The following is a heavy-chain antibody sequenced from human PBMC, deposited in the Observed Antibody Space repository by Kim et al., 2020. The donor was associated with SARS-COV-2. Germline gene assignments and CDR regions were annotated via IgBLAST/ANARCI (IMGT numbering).Heavy chain of an antibody. D-gene: IGHD5-18*01. J-gene: IGHJ4*02. V-gene: IGHV4-61*02. CDR3: ARGRYAYGYFDS. CDR2: VLSTGTT. CDR1: GDSIDSGTFY. Sequence: SETLSLTCTVSGDSIDSGTFYWTWIRQPAGAGLEWIGRVLSTGTTKYNPSLQSRVTISLETSFNRFSLRRTSVTATDTAVYFCARGRYAYGYFDSWGQGTVVAVSS.